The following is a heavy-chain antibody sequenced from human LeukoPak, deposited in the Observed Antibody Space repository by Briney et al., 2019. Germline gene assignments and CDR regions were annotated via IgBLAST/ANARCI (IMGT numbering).Heavy chain of an antibody. D-gene: IGHD1-7*01. V-gene: IGHV3-20*04. CDR1: GFTFDDYG. Sequence: PGGSLRLSCAASGFTFDDYGMSWVRQVSGKGLEWVSGVNWNGGRTGYADSVKGRFTASRDNAKKSLYLQMNSLRAEDTALYYCARDRMTGTGRWFDPWGQGTLVIVSS. CDR2: VNWNGGRT. J-gene: IGHJ5*02. CDR3: ARDRMTGTGRWFDP.